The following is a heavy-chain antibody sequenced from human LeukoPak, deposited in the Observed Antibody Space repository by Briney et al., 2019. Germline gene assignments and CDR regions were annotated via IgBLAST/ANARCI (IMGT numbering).Heavy chain of an antibody. CDR2: IYYSGST. J-gene: IGHJ4*02. Sequence: SQTLSLTCTVSGGSISSGDYYWSWIRQPPGKGLEWIGYIYYSGSTYYNPSLKSRVTISVDTSKNRFSLKLSSVTAADTAVYYCARDLGYGDYALDYWGQGTLVTVSS. CDR3: ARDLGYGDYALDY. CDR1: GGSISSGDYY. V-gene: IGHV4-30-4*01. D-gene: IGHD4-17*01.